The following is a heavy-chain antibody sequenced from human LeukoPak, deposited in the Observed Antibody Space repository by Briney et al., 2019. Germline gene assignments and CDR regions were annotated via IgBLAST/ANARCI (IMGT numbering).Heavy chain of an antibody. CDR2: IKEDATES. J-gene: IGHJ4*02. D-gene: IGHD5-24*01. CDR1: GFTFSSYW. V-gene: IGHV3-7*01. Sequence: QPGGSLRLSCAASGFTFSSYWMTWIRQAPGKGLEWVAHIKEDATESRSVDSVKGRFTISRGNAKNSLYLQMNSLRAEDTAVYYCARSRLRELATTMDYWGQGTLVTVSS. CDR3: ARSRLRELATTMDY.